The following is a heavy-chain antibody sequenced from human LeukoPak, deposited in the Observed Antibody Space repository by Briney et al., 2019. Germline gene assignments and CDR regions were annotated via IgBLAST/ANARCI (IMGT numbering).Heavy chain of an antibody. CDR2: ISAYNGNT. Sequence: EASVKVSCKASGYSFISYGITWVRQAPGQGLEWMGWISAYNGNTNYAQKVQGRANMTTDTSTSTAYMELRSLRSDDTAVYYCARDPTGSSGYYYATDYWGQGTLVTVSS. J-gene: IGHJ4*02. D-gene: IGHD3-22*01. V-gene: IGHV1-18*01. CDR1: GYSFISYG. CDR3: ARDPTGSSGYYYATDY.